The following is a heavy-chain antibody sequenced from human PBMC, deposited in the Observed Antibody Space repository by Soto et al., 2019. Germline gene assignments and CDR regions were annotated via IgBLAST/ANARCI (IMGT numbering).Heavy chain of an antibody. V-gene: IGHV4-59*01. CDR1: GGSISSYY. CDR2: IYYSGST. Sequence: PSETLSLTCTVSGGSISSYYWSWIRQPPGKGLEWIGYIYYSGSTNYNPSLKSRVTISVDTSKNQFSLKLSSVTAADTAVYYCARAPGFYDSSGYRFDYWRQGTLVTVSS. CDR3: ARAPGFYDSSGYRFDY. J-gene: IGHJ4*02. D-gene: IGHD3-22*01.